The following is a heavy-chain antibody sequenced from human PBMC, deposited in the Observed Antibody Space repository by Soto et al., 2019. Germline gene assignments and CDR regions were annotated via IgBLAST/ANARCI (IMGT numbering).Heavy chain of an antibody. J-gene: IGHJ4*02. CDR3: ARDVRGSDWYDFDY. Sequence: GGSLRLSCAASGLTFSSYSMNWVRQAPGKGLEWISYISSSSSTIYYADSVKDRFTISRDNAKNSLYLQMNSLRAEDTAVYYCARDVRGSDWYDFDYWRQGTLVTVSS. D-gene: IGHD6-19*01. CDR1: GLTFSSYS. CDR2: ISSSSSTI. V-gene: IGHV3-48*01.